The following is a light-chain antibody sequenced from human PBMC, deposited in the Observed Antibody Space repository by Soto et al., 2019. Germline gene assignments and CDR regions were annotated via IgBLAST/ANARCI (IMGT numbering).Light chain of an antibody. CDR2: EVN. Sequence: QSALTQPPSTSGSPGPSVTISCTGTSSDVGGYNSVSWYQQHPGKAPKLMTYEVNTRPSGVPDRFSGSKSGNTASLTVSGLQADDEADYYCSSYAGINNLVFGGGTKLTVL. V-gene: IGLV2-8*01. J-gene: IGLJ3*02. CDR3: SSYAGINNLV. CDR1: SSDVGGYNS.